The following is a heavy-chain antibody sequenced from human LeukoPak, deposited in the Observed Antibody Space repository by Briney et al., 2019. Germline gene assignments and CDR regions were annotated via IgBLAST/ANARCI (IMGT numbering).Heavy chain of an antibody. J-gene: IGHJ4*02. CDR2: IRYDGSKK. Sequence: PGGSLRLSCAASGFTFISYGMHWVRQAPCKGLEGVAFIRYDGSKKYYADSVKGRFTISRDHSKNTLYLQMNSLRDEATAVYYCAKAPFDYWGQGTLVTVSS. CDR1: GFTFISYG. CDR3: AKAPFDY. V-gene: IGHV3-30*02.